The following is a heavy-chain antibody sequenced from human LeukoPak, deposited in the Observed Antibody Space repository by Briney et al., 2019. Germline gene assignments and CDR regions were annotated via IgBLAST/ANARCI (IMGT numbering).Heavy chain of an antibody. CDR3: ARHLLYSSTWFDAFDI. CDR1: GGSISSYY. V-gene: IGHV4-59*05. CDR2: IYYSGST. D-gene: IGHD6-13*01. Sequence: PSETLSLTCTVSGGSISSYYWSWIRQPPGKGLEWIGSIYYSGSTYYNPSLKSRVTISVDTSKNQFSLKLSSVTAADTTVYYCARHLLYSSTWFDAFDIWGQGTMVAVSS. J-gene: IGHJ3*02.